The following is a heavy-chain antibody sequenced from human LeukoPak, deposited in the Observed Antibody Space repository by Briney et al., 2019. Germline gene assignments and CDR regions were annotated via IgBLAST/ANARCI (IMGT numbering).Heavy chain of an antibody. CDR2: IRYDGSNK. Sequence: GGSLRLSCAASGFTFSSYGMHWVRQAPGKGLEWVAFIRYDGSNKYYADSVKGRFTISRGNSKNTLYLQMNSLRAEDTAVYYCALLIVATKRDYYYMDVWGKGTTVTISS. V-gene: IGHV3-30*02. D-gene: IGHD5-12*01. CDR1: GFTFSSYG. CDR3: ALLIVATKRDYYYMDV. J-gene: IGHJ6*03.